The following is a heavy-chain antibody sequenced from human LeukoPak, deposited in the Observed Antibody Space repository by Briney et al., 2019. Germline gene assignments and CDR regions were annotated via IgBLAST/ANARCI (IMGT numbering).Heavy chain of an antibody. D-gene: IGHD3-16*01. CDR3: VGDYGTWGHWFDR. J-gene: IGHJ5*02. CDR2: IKSDGSTT. V-gene: IGHV3-74*01. CDR1: GFAFSNYW. Sequence: PGGSLRLSCAASGFAFSNYWMSWVRQAPGKGLVWVSRIKSDGSTTLYADSVMGRFTISRDNAKNTLYLQMNRLRADDTAVYYCVGDYGTWGHWFDRWGEGTLVTVSS.